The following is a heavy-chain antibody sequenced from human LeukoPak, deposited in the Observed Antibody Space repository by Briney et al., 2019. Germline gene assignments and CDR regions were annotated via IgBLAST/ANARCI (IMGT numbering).Heavy chain of an antibody. V-gene: IGHV3-9*01. J-gene: IGHJ4*02. Sequence: GRSLRLSCAASGFTFGDYAMHWVRQAPGKDLERVSGISWNSGSIGYADSVKGRFTISRDNAKNSLYLQMNSLRAEDTALYYCARENRGTDDYWGQGTLVTVSS. CDR3: ARENRGTDDY. CDR1: GFTFGDYA. CDR2: ISWNSGSI.